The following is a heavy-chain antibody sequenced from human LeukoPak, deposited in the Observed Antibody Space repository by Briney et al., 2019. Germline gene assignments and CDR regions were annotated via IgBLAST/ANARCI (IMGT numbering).Heavy chain of an antibody. V-gene: IGHV3-21*01. J-gene: IGHJ4*02. CDR2: ISSSSSYI. CDR1: GFTFSSYS. D-gene: IGHD3-9*01. CDR3: ARANFDWFFDY. Sequence: GGPLRLSCAASGFTFSSYSMNWVRQAPGKGLEWVSSISSSSSYIYYADSVKGRFTISRDNAKNSLYLLMNSLRAEDTAVYYCARANFDWFFDYWGQGTLVTVSS.